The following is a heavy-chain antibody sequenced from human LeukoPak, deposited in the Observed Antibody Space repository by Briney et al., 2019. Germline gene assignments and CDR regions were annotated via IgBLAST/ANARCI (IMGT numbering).Heavy chain of an antibody. D-gene: IGHD6-6*01. CDR1: GFTFSNYW. CDR2: ISYDGSNK. V-gene: IGHV3-30*03. J-gene: IGHJ4*02. Sequence: GGSLRLSCVASGFTFSNYWLTWVRQAPGKGLEWVAVISYDGSNKYYADSVKGRFTISRDNSKNTLYLQMNSLRAEDTAVYYCARDSGIAARRIPETFDYWGQGTLVTVSS. CDR3: ARDSGIAARRIPETFDY.